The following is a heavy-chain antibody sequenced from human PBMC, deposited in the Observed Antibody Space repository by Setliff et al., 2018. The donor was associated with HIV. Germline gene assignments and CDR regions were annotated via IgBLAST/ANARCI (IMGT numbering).Heavy chain of an antibody. CDR2: FDPEEGET. CDR3: ARTRKSYPPAYGLDV. V-gene: IGHV1-24*01. Sequence: ASVKVSCKVSGYTLTKLSMHWVRQAPGKGFEWMGGFDPEEGETIYAQKVQGRVTMTTDTSTSTAYMELGSLISDDTAVYYCARTRKSYPPAYGLDVWGQGTTVTVSS. J-gene: IGHJ6*02. D-gene: IGHD6-6*01. CDR1: GYTLTKLS.